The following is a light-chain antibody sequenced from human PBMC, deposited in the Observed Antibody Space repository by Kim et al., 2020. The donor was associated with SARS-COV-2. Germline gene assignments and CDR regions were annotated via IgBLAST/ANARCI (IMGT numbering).Light chain of an antibody. V-gene: IGLV1-44*01. Sequence: QSVLTQPPSASGTPGQRVTISCSGSSSSIGSNSVNWYQQVPGTAPKLLIYSNNQRPSGVPDRFSGSKSGTSASLAISGLQSEDEADYYCAACDDSLNGPVFGGGTQLTVL. CDR2: SNN. CDR1: SSSIGSNS. J-gene: IGLJ2*01. CDR3: AACDDSLNGPV.